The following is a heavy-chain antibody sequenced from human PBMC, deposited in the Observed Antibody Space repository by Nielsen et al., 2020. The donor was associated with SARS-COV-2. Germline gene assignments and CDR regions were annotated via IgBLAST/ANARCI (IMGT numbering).Heavy chain of an antibody. CDR2: TSYDGSKT. V-gene: IGHV3-30*18. CDR3: AKDRTEYYDVLTGYLDH. Sequence: GGSLRLSCAAFGFTFSNYGMHWVRQAPGKGLEWVAVTSYDGSKTYYADSVKGRFTFSRDNFKNTLYLQMSSLRAEDTAVYYCAKDRTEYYDVLTGYLDHWGQGTLVTVPS. CDR1: GFTFSNYG. J-gene: IGHJ4*02. D-gene: IGHD3-9*01.